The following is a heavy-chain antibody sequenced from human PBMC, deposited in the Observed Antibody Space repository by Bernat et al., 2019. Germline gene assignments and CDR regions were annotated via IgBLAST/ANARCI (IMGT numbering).Heavy chain of an antibody. Sequence: QVQLVQSGAEVKKPGASVKVSCKASGYTFTSYAMHWVRQAPGQRLEWMGWINAGNGNTKYSQKFQGRVTITRDTSASTAYMELSGLRSEETAVYYCARDGNAYGMDVWGQGTTVTVSS. V-gene: IGHV1-3*01. CDR1: GYTFTSYA. CDR2: INAGNGNT. J-gene: IGHJ6*02. CDR3: ARDGNAYGMDV.